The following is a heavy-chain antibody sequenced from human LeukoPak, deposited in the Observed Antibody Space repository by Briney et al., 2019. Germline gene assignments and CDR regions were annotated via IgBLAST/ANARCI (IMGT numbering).Heavy chain of an antibody. J-gene: IGHJ4*02. Sequence: GGSLRLSCTASGFTFSRYEMIWVRQAPGKGLEWVAYISSSGSIIYHADSVKGRFTISRDNARTSLHLRLNSLRAEDTARYFCARGRYCTGGVCYSPNFFDQWGLGTLVTVS. CDR3: ARGRYCTGGVCYSPNFFDQ. V-gene: IGHV3-48*03. CDR1: GFTFSRYE. CDR2: ISSSGSII. D-gene: IGHD2-8*02.